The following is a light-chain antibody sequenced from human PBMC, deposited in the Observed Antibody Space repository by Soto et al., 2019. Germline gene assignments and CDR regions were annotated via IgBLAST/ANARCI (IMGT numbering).Light chain of an antibody. J-gene: IGKJ1*01. CDR2: AAS. V-gene: IGKV1-8*01. Sequence: IQMTQSPSSFSASTGDRVAITCRASQGISSYLAWYQQKPGKAPKLLIYAASTLQSGVPSRFSGSGSGTDFTLTISCLQSEDFATYYCQQYYSTLRTFGQGTKVDIK. CDR1: QGISSY. CDR3: QQYYSTLRT.